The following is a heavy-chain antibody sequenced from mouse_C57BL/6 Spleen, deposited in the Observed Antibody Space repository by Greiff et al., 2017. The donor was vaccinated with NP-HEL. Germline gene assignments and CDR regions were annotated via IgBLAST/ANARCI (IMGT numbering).Heavy chain of an antibody. CDR2: ISYDGSN. CDR1: GYSITSGYY. V-gene: IGHV3-6*01. Sequence: EVKLQESGPGLVKPSQSLSLTCSVTGYSITSGYYWNWIRQFPGNKLEWMGYISYDGSNNYNPSLKNRISITRDTSKNQFFLKLNSVTTEDTATYYCAREDSKDFDYWGQGTTLTVSS. J-gene: IGHJ2*01. CDR3: AREDSKDFDY. D-gene: IGHD2-5*01.